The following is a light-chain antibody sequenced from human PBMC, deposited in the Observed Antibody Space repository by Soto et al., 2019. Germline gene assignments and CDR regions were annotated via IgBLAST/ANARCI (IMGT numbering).Light chain of an antibody. CDR1: QGISSW. CDR2: AAS. Sequence: DIQMTQSPSSVSASVGDRVTITCRASQGISSWLAWYQQKPGKAPKLLFYAASSVQGGVPSRFSGSGYGTDVALTSSSLQPEDFATYYCQQANSLPLTFGGGTKVEIK. V-gene: IGKV1-12*01. J-gene: IGKJ4*01. CDR3: QQANSLPLT.